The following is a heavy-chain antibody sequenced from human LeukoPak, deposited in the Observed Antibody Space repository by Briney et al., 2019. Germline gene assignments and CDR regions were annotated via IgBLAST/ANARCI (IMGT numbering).Heavy chain of an antibody. Sequence: SQTLSLTCTVSGGSISSGGYYWSWVRQHPGKGLEWIGYIYYSGSTYHNPSLKSRVTISVDTSKSQFSLKLSSVTAADTAVYYCARRLWSRGLFDYWGRGTLVTVSS. CDR2: IYYSGST. CDR3: ARRLWSRGLFDY. D-gene: IGHD5-18*01. V-gene: IGHV4-31*03. CDR1: GGSISSGGYY. J-gene: IGHJ4*02.